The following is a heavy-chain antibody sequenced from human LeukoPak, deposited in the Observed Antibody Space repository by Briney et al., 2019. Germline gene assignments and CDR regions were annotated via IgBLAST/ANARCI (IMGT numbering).Heavy chain of an antibody. CDR3: ARLYGSGLFDY. J-gene: IGHJ4*02. D-gene: IGHD3-10*01. CDR1: GGTFSSYA. CDR2: IIPIFGTA. V-gene: IGHV1-69*06. Sequence: ASVKVSCKASGGTFSSYAISWVRQAPGQGLEWMGGIIPIFGTANYAQKFQGRVTITADKSTSTAYMELSSLRSDDTAVYYCARLYGSGLFDYWGQGTLVTVSS.